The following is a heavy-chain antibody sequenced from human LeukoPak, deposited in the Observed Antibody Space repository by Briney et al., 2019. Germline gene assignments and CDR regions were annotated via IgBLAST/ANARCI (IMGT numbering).Heavy chain of an antibody. J-gene: IGHJ4*02. CDR3: ARMESSSWFGGFDY. CDR1: GFTFSSYA. D-gene: IGHD6-13*01. Sequence: GGSLRLSCAASGFTFSSYAMHWVRQAPGKGLDWVAVISYDGSNKYYADSVKGRFTISRDNSKNTPYLQMNSLRAEDTAVYYCARMESSSWFGGFDYWGQGTLVTVSS. CDR2: ISYDGSNK. V-gene: IGHV3-30*04.